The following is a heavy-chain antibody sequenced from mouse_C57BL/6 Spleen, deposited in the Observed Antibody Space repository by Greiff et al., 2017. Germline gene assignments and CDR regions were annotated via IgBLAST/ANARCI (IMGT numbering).Heavy chain of an antibody. CDR1: GYAFSSTW. V-gene: IGHV1-82*01. CDR3: ARVTTVAYFDF. Sequence: QVQLKESGPELVKPGASVKISCKASGYAFSSTWMNWVKQRTGMGLEWIGRIYPGAGDTNNNGKFKGKATLTADKSSSTAYMQLSSLTSEDSAVYFCARVTTVAYFDFWGQGTTLTVSS. CDR2: IYPGAGDT. D-gene: IGHD1-1*01. J-gene: IGHJ2*01.